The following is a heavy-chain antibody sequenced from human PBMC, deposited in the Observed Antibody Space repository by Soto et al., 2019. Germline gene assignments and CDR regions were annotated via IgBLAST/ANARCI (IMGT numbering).Heavy chain of an antibody. CDR2: ISSSSSYI. J-gene: IGHJ4*02. Sequence: EVQLVESGGGLVKPGGSLRLSCAASGFTFSTYRMNWVRHAPGKGLEWVSSISSSSSYIYYADSVKGRFTISRDNAKNPLYLQMNSLRAEDTAVYFCARELGQKFDYWGQGTLVTVYS. CDR3: ARELGQKFDY. CDR1: GFTFSTYR. V-gene: IGHV3-21*01.